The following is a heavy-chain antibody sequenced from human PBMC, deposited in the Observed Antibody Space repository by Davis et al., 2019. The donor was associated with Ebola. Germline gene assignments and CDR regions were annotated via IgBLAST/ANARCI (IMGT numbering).Heavy chain of an antibody. CDR2: ISSSSSYI. J-gene: IGHJ3*02. Sequence: GESLKISCAASGFTFSSYSMNWVRQAPGKGLEWVSSISSSSSYIYYADSVKGRFTISRDNAKNSLYLQMNSLRAEDTAVYYCARDRYYDSSGYPTDAFDIWGQGTMVTVSS. CDR3: ARDRYYDSSGYPTDAFDI. D-gene: IGHD3-22*01. CDR1: GFTFSSYS. V-gene: IGHV3-21*01.